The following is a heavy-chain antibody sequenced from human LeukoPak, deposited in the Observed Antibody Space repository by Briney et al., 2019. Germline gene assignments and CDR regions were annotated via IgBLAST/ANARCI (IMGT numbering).Heavy chain of an antibody. V-gene: IGHV3-30*18. CDR2: ISYDGSNK. Sequence: GGSLRLSCAASGFTFSSYGMHWVRQAPGKGLEWVAVISYDGSNKYYADSVKGRFTISRDNSKNTLYLQMKSLRAEDTAVYYCAKKSSGDLYYYYGMDVWGQGTTVTVSS. J-gene: IGHJ6*02. D-gene: IGHD4-17*01. CDR1: GFTFSSYG. CDR3: AKKSSGDLYYYYGMDV.